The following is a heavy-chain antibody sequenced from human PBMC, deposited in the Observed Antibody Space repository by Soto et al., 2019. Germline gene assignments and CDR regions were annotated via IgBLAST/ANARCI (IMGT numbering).Heavy chain of an antibody. CDR3: AKDLHGTAFDY. J-gene: IGHJ4*02. CDR2: ISYDGSNK. CDR1: GFTFSSYG. Sequence: PGGSLRLSCAASGFTFSSYGMHWVRQAPGKGLEWVAVISYDGSNKYYADSVKGRFTISRDNSKNTLYLQMNSLRAEDTAVYYCAKDLHGTAFDYWGQGTLVTV. V-gene: IGHV3-30*18. D-gene: IGHD3-10*01.